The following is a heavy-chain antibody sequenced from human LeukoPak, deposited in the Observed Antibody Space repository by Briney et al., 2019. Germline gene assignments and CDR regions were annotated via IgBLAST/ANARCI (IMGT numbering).Heavy chain of an antibody. CDR2: IIPIFGTA. CDR1: GGTFSSYA. V-gene: IGHV1-69*13. CDR3: ARGWDSSGYYDY. Sequence: GASVTVSCTASGGTFSSYAISWVRQAPGQGLEWMGGIIPIFGTANYAQKFQGRVTITADESTSTAYMELSSLRSEDTAVYYCARGWDSSGYYDYWGQGTLVTVSS. J-gene: IGHJ4*02. D-gene: IGHD3-22*01.